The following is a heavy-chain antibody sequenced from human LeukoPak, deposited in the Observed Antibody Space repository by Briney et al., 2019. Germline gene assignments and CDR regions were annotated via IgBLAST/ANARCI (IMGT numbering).Heavy chain of an antibody. CDR3: AREGRGYYGDFDY. CDR2: IRNDGSTI. J-gene: IGHJ4*02. CDR1: GFSFSDYD. V-gene: IGHV3-11*01. D-gene: IGHD3-22*01. Sequence: GGSLRLSCSASGFSFSDYDMNWIRQAPGKGLEWVSYIRNDGSTIYDADSVKGRFSISRDNARNSLYLQMNSLRAEDTAVYYCAREGRGYYGDFDYWGQGTPVTVST.